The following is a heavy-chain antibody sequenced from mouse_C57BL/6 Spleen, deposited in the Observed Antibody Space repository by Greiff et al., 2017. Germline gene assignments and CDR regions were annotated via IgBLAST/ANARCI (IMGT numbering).Heavy chain of an antibody. Sequence: EVKVVESGGGLVQPGGSMKLSCAASGFTFSDAWMDWVRQSPDKGLEWVAEIRNKANNHATYYAESVKGRFTISRDDSKSSVYLQMNSLRAEDTGIYYCTTAVVATDWYFDVWGTGTTVTVSS. CDR2: IRNKANNHAT. V-gene: IGHV6-6*01. J-gene: IGHJ1*03. D-gene: IGHD1-1*01. CDR3: TTAVVATDWYFDV. CDR1: GFTFSDAW.